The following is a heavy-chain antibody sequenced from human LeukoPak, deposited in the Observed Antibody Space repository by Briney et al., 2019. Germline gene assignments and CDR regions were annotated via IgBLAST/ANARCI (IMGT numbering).Heavy chain of an antibody. J-gene: IGHJ6*03. Sequence: SETLSLTCTVSGGSISSSYWSWIRQPAGKGLEWIGRIYTSGRTNNNPSLKSRVTMSVDTSKNQFSLKLSSVTAADTAVYYCARETSQKGAHYMDVWGKGTTITISS. V-gene: IGHV4-4*07. CDR2: IYTSGRT. CDR3: ARETSQKGAHYMDV. CDR1: GGSISSSY. D-gene: IGHD3-16*01.